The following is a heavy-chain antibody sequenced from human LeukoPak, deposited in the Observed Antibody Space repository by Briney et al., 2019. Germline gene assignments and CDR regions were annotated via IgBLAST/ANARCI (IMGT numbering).Heavy chain of an antibody. J-gene: IGHJ4*02. CDR3: ASGGYYDYVWGSYRSGYFDY. CDR2: ISGSGGST. D-gene: IGHD3-16*02. CDR1: GLTFSSYV. Sequence: GGSLRLSCAASGLTFSSYVMSWVRQAPGKGLEWVSAISGSGGSTYYADSVKGRLTFSRDNSKNTLYLQMNSLRAEDTAVYYCASGGYYDYVWGSYRSGYFDYWGQGTLVTVSS. V-gene: IGHV3-23*01.